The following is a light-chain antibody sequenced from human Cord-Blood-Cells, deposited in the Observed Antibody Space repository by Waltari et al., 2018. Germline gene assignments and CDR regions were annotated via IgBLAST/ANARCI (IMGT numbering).Light chain of an antibody. V-gene: IGKV1-8*01. Sequence: AIRITQSPSSLSASTGDRVTITCRASQGISSYLAWYQQKPGKAPKLLIYAASSLQSGFPSRFSGCGSDTDFTLTLSCLQSEDFATYYCQQYYSYPRTFGQGTNVEVK. CDR2: AAS. CDR1: QGISSY. CDR3: QQYYSYPRT. J-gene: IGKJ1*01.